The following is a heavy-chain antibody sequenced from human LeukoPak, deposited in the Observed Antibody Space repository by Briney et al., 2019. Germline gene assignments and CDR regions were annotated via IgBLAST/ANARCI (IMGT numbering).Heavy chain of an antibody. CDR3: AREGVIAAAVYAFDI. V-gene: IGHV3-21*01. D-gene: IGHD6-13*01. CDR1: GFTFSSYA. J-gene: IGHJ3*02. Sequence: VGSLRLSCAASGFTFSSYAMHWVRQAPGKGLEWVSSISSSSSYIYYADSVKGPFTISRDNAKNSLYLQMNSPRAEDTAVYYCAREGVIAAAVYAFDIWGQGTMVTVSS. CDR2: ISSSSSYI.